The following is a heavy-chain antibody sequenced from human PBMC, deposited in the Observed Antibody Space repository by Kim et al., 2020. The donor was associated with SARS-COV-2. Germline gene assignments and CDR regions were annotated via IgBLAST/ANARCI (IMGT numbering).Heavy chain of an antibody. D-gene: IGHD2-2*01. CDR3: ARTVVVPAAEDYFDL. CDR2: IKQDGSEK. V-gene: IGHV3-7*03. Sequence: GGSLRLSCAASGFTISSYWMSWVRQAPGKGLEWVANIKQDGSEKYYVDSVKGRFTISRDNAKNSLYLQMNSLRAEDTAVYYCARTVVVPAAEDYFDLWGRGTLVTASS. J-gene: IGHJ2*01. CDR1: GFTISSYW.